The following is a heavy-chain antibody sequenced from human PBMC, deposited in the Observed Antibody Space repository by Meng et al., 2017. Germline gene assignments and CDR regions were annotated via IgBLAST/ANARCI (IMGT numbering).Heavy chain of an antibody. Sequence: KPPRPPFPTFASAGGSCGGYYWSARRQPPGRGVKWMGELNHSSTSNKNPSLQSRVTPSVDTDKTQFSMKLRSVTAADPAVYYCARGRSVVATRVACFDHWGQGTLVTVSS. CDR2: LNHSSTS. V-gene: IGHV4-34*01. CDR1: GGSCGGYY. J-gene: IGHJ5*02. D-gene: IGHD5-12*01. CDR3: ARGRSVVATRVACFDH.